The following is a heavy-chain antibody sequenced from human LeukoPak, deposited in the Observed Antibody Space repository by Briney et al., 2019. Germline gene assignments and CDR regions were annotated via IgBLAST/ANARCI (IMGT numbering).Heavy chain of an antibody. V-gene: IGHV3-9*01. D-gene: IGHD3-16*01. CDR2: ISWNSGSI. CDR1: GFTFDDYA. CDR3: AKDTPPRGVCDY. J-gene: IGHJ4*02. Sequence: GGSLRLSCAASGFTFDDYAMHWVRQAPGKGLEWVSGISWNSGSIGYADSVKGRFTISRDNAKNTLYLQMNSLRAEDTAVYYCAKDTPPRGVCDYWGQGTLVTVSS.